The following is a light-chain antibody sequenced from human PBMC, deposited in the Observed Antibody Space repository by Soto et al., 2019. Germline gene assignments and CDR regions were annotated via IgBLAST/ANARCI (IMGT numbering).Light chain of an antibody. CDR3: QQYNNWPRT. CDR2: GAS. J-gene: IGKJ1*01. CDR1: RSVSSN. Sequence: IVMTQSPATLSVSPGERATLSCRASRSVSSNLAWYQQKPGQAPRLLIYGASTRATGIPARFSGSGSGTEFTLTISSLQSEDFAVYYCQQYNNWPRTFGQGTKVEIX. V-gene: IGKV3-15*01.